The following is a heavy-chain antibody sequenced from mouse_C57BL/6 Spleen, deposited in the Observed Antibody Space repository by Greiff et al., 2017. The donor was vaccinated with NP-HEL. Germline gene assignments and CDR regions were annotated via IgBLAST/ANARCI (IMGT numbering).Heavy chain of an antibody. V-gene: IGHV1-69*01. CDR2: IDPSDSYT. D-gene: IGHD2-10*02. CDR3: ARSRYGDAMDY. Sequence: QVQLQQPGAELVMPGASVKLSCKASGYTFTSYWMHWVKQRPGQGLEWIGEIDPSDSYTNYNQKFKGKSTLTVDKSSSTAYMQLSSLTSEDSAVYYCARSRYGDAMDYWGQGTSVTVSS. CDR1: GYTFTSYW. J-gene: IGHJ4*01.